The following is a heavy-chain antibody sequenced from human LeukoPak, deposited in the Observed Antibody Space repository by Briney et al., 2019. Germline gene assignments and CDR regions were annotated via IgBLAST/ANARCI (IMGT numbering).Heavy chain of an antibody. V-gene: IGHV3-21*04. Sequence: PGGSLRLSCAASGFTFSKYAMTWVRQAPGKGLEWVSAISSSTLKIYYADSVKGRFTISRDNAKNSLYLQMNSLRAEDTAVYYCARANIVVVTAKAFDIWGQGTMVTVSS. CDR1: GFTFSKYA. J-gene: IGHJ3*02. CDR2: ISSSTLKI. CDR3: ARANIVVVTAKAFDI. D-gene: IGHD2-21*02.